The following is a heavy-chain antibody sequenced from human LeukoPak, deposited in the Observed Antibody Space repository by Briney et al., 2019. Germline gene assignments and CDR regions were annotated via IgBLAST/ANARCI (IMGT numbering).Heavy chain of an antibody. CDR1: GYTLTELS. V-gene: IGHV1-24*01. Sequence: ASVKVSCKVSGYTLTELSMHWVRQAPGKGLEWMGGFDPEDGETIYAQKFQGRVTITADESTSTAYMELSSLRSEDTAVCYCARGEHGYSYGFDYWGQGTLVTVSS. CDR2: FDPEDGET. D-gene: IGHD5-18*01. CDR3: ARGEHGYSYGFDY. J-gene: IGHJ4*02.